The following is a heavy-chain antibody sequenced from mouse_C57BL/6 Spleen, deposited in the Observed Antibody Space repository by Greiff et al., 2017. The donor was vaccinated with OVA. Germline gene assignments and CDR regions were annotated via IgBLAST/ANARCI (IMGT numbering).Heavy chain of an antibody. CDR2: IYPGDGDT. CDR3: ARRLYDAMDY. CDR1: GYAFSSSW. J-gene: IGHJ4*01. V-gene: IGHV1-82*01. D-gene: IGHD2-10*02. Sequence: VQLQQSGPELVKPGASVKISCKASGYAFSSSWMNWVKQRPGTGLEWIGRIYPGDGDTNYNGKFKGKATLTAGKSSSTAYMQLSSLTSEDSAVYFCARRLYDAMDYGGQGTSVTVSA.